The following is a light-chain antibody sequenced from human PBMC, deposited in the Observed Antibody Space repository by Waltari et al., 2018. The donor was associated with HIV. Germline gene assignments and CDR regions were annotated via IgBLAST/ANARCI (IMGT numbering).Light chain of an antibody. CDR1: SSDVGGYDS. J-gene: IGLJ3*02. Sequence: QSALPQPRSVSGSPGQSVTISCPGTSSDVGGYDSVSWYLQHPGKVPKLIIYEVIKRPSGVPDRFSGSKSGNTASLTISGLQTEDEADYFCCSYAGTYTYVLFGGGTKLTVL. CDR3: CSYAGTYTYVL. CDR2: EVI. V-gene: IGLV2-11*01.